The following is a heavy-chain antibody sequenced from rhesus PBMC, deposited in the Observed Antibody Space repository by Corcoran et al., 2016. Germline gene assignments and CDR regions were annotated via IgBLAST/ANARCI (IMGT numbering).Heavy chain of an antibody. CDR2: IYGSSGST. Sequence: QVQLQESGPGVVKPSETLSLTCAVSGYSISSGYDWSWIRQPPGKGLEWIGYIYGSSGSTNYNPALKNRVTISKDTSKNQFSLKLSSVTAAETAVYYCARVGYSGSWNAFSFDYWGQGVLVTVSS. D-gene: IGHD6-25*01. J-gene: IGHJ4*01. CDR1: GYSISSGYD. V-gene: IGHV4-76*01. CDR3: ARVGYSGSWNAFSFDY.